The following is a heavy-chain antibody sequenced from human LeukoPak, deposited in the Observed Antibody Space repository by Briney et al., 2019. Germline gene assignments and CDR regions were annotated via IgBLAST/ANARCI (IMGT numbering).Heavy chain of an antibody. CDR3: ARDRGYCSGGSCYKGVYMDV. D-gene: IGHD2-15*01. J-gene: IGHJ6*03. CDR1: GGTFSSYA. Sequence: ASVKVSCKASGGTFSSYAISWVRQAPGQGLEWMGWISAYNGNTNYAQKLQGRVTMTTDTSTSTAYMELRSLRSDDTAVYYCARDRGYCSGGSCYKGVYMDVWGKGTTVTISS. CDR2: ISAYNGNT. V-gene: IGHV1-18*01.